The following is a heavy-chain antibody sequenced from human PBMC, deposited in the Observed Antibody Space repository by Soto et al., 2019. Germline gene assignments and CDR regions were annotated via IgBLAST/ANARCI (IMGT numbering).Heavy chain of an antibody. V-gene: IGHV4-30-4*01. J-gene: IGHJ5*02. D-gene: IGHD2-15*01. Sequence: PSETLSLTCTVSGASINSGDYYWSWIRQPPGKGLEWIGRIYYSGSTYYNPSLKSRVTISVDTSKNQFSLKLSSVTAADTAVYYCARERYCSGGSCHLANWFDPWGQGTLVTVSS. CDR3: ARERYCSGGSCHLANWFDP. CDR2: IYYSGST. CDR1: GASINSGDYY.